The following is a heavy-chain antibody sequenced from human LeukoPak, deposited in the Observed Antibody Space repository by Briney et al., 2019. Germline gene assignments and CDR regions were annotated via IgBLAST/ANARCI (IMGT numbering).Heavy chain of an antibody. Sequence: SVKVSCKASGGTFSSYAISWVRQAPGQGLEWMGGIIPIFGTANYAQKFQGRVTITADESTSTAYMELSSLRSEDTAVYYCAVRFLEWLSPRYYYYYMDVWGKGTTVTVSS. J-gene: IGHJ6*03. CDR3: AVRFLEWLSPRYYYYYMDV. D-gene: IGHD3-3*01. CDR2: IIPIFGTA. CDR1: GGTFSSYA. V-gene: IGHV1-69*01.